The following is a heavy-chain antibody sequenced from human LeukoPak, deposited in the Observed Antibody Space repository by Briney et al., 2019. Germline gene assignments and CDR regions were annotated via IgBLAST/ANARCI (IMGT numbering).Heavy chain of an antibody. CDR1: GYTLTELS. CDR3: ATRGREGVVIRYYFDY. Sequence: ASVKVSCKVSGYTLTELSMHRVRQAPGKRLEWMGGFDPEDGETIYAQKFQGRVTMTEDTSTDTAYMELSSLRSEDTAVYYCATRGREGVVIRYYFDYWGQGTLVTVSS. CDR2: FDPEDGET. D-gene: IGHD3-3*01. V-gene: IGHV1-24*01. J-gene: IGHJ4*02.